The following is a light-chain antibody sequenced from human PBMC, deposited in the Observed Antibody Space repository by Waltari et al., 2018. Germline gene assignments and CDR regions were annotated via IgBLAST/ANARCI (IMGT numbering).Light chain of an antibody. Sequence: QSALTQPASVSGSPGQSITIPCTGTSSDVGGHNYVSWYQQHPGKAPKLMIYDVSNRPSGVSNRFSGSKSGNTASLTISGLQAEDEADYYCCSYTSRYTYVFGGGTKLTVL. V-gene: IGLV2-14*03. CDR2: DVS. CDR3: CSYTSRYTYV. CDR1: SSDVGGHNY. J-gene: IGLJ3*02.